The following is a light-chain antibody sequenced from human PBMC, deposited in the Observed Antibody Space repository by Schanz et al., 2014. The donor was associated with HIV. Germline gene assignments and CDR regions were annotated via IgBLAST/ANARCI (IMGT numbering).Light chain of an antibody. V-gene: IGLV1-40*01. CDR3: ATWDDSLDGWV. Sequence: QSVLTQPPSVSGAPGQRVTISCTGSSSNIGSVYDVHWYQQLPGTAPKHLIFANSDRPSGVPDRFSGSKSGTSAFLAISGLQSEDESDFFCATWDDSLDGWVFGGGTQLTVL. CDR1: SSNIGSVYD. J-gene: IGLJ3*02. CDR2: ANS.